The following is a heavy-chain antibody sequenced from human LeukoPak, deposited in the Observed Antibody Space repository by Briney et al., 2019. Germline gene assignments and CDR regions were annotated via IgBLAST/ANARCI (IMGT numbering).Heavy chain of an antibody. J-gene: IGHJ4*02. D-gene: IGHD6-6*01. CDR1: GGSFSGYY. CDR3: ARAGIVARRGGVFDY. CDR2: INHSGST. V-gene: IGHV4-34*01. Sequence: TSETLSLTCAVYGGSFSGYYWSWIGQPPGKGLEWIGEINHSGSTNYNPSLKSRVTILVDTSKNQFSLKLSSVTAADTAVYYCARAGIVARRGGVFDYWGQGTLVTVPS.